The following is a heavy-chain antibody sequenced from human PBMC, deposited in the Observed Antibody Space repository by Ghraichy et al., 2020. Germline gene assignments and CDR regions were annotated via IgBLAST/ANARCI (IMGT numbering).Heavy chain of an antibody. D-gene: IGHD3-16*01. V-gene: IGHV3-64D*06. CDR1: GFTFSSYA. CDR3: VKGGETVYVFAGFDP. CDR2: ISSNGGST. Sequence: GESLNISCSASGFTFSSYAMHWVRQAPGKGLEYVSAISSNGGSTYYADSVKGRFTISRDNSKNTLYLQMSSLRAEDTAVYYCVKGGETVYVFAGFDPWGQGTLVTVSS. J-gene: IGHJ5*02.